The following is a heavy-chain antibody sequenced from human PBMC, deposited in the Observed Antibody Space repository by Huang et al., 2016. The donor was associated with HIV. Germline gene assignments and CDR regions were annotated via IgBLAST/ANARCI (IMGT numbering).Heavy chain of an antibody. V-gene: IGHV3-74*01. CDR3: ARDPRIQSWLNFFDY. CDR2: INMDGSST. J-gene: IGHJ4*02. Sequence: EVQLVESGGGLVQPGGSLRLSCAASGFSISSYWMHWVRQAPGKGLVWGSRINMDGSSTSYADSVKGRFTISRDNAKNTRYLQMNSLRAEDTAVYYCARDPRIQSWLNFFDYWGQGTLVSVSS. D-gene: IGHD3-22*01. CDR1: GFSISSYW.